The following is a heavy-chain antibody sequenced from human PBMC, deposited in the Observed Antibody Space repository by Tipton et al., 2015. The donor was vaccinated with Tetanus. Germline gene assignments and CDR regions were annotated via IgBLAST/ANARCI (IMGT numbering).Heavy chain of an antibody. CDR1: GASFSDYS. Sequence: LSLTCAVYGASFSDYSWSWIRQPPGKGLEWIGYIYDSGSTYYNPSLKSRVTISEDRSKNQISLRLRSVTAADTAVYYCARVKGTYNHYGLDVWGQGTTVTVAS. D-gene: IGHD3-10*01. J-gene: IGHJ6*02. CDR2: IYDSGST. CDR3: ARVKGTYNHYGLDV. V-gene: IGHV4-30-2*01.